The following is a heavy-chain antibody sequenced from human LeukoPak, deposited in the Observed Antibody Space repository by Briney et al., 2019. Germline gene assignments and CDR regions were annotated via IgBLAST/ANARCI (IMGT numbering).Heavy chain of an antibody. CDR1: GFTFSSYA. Sequence: GGSLRLSCAASGFTFSSYAMSWVRQAPGKGLEWVSAISGSGGSTYYADSVKGRFTISRDNSKNTLYLQMNSLRAEDTAVYYCAKGVFGYCDFWSGGGYFDYWGQGTLVTVSS. D-gene: IGHD3-3*01. CDR2: ISGSGGST. V-gene: IGHV3-23*01. J-gene: IGHJ4*02. CDR3: AKGVFGYCDFWSGGGYFDY.